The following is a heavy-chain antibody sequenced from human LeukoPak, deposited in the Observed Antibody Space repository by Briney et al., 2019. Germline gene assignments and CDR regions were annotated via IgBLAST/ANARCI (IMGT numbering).Heavy chain of an antibody. D-gene: IGHD3-22*01. Sequence: TGGSLRLSCADSGFTFSSYWMHWVRQAPGKGLVWVSRINSDGSSTNYADSVKGRFTISRDNAKNTLYLQMNSLRAEDTAVYYCAGEGYYYDSSGYRRGGYFDYWGQGTLVTVSS. V-gene: IGHV3-74*01. CDR1: GFTFSSYW. CDR2: INSDGSST. J-gene: IGHJ4*02. CDR3: AGEGYYYDSSGYRRGGYFDY.